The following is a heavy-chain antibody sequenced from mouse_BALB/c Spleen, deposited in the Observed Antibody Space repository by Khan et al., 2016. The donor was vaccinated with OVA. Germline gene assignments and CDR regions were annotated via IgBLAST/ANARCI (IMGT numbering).Heavy chain of an antibody. CDR2: ITPANGNT. J-gene: IGHJ1*01. D-gene: IGHD2-3*01. Sequence: EVQLQESGAELVKPGASVKLSCTASGFNIKDTYIHWVKRRPEQGLEWIGRITPANGNTEYDPKFQGKATMRADTSSNTAYLQLSSLTSGDTAVYYGVRPCYDPRNFDVWGAGTTVTVSS. CDR3: VRPCYDPRNFDV. V-gene: IGHV14-3*02. CDR1: GFNIKDTY.